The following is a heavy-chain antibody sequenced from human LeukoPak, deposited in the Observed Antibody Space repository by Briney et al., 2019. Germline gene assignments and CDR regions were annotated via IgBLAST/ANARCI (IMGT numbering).Heavy chain of an antibody. CDR3: ARTGYSSGWLPI. D-gene: IGHD6-19*01. J-gene: IGHJ3*02. Sequence: PGGSLRLSCAASGFTFSSYWMTWVRQAPGKGLEWVANIKEDGSEKHYVDSVKGRFTISRDNARKSLYLQMNSLRAEDTAVYYCARTGYSSGWLPIWGQGTMVTVSS. CDR1: GFTFSSYW. V-gene: IGHV3-7*05. CDR2: IKEDGSEK.